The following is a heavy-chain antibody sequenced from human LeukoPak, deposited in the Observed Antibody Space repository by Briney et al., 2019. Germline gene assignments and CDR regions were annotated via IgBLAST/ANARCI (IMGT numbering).Heavy chain of an antibody. D-gene: IGHD6-19*01. CDR2: ITPDGSDR. Sequence: GGSLRLSCAVSGFTFNNYWMSWVRQAPGKGLEWVANITPDGSDRYYVDSLKGRVTISRDNTKSSLYLQLNSLRAEDTAAYYCVPGGLAVSGIDYWGQGALVTVSS. CDR1: GFTFNNYW. CDR3: VPGGLAVSGIDY. J-gene: IGHJ4*02. V-gene: IGHV3-7*01.